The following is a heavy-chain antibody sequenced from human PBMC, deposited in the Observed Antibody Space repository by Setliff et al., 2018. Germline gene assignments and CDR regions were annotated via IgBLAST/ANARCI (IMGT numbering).Heavy chain of an antibody. CDR2: IGHTGSI. D-gene: IGHD6-19*01. Sequence: SETLSLTCTVSGYSISSGHYWGWTRQPPGKGLEWVGNIGHTGSINYNPSLKGRATISVDTSKNQVSLRLNSVTPADTAVYYCARERRRSGWNLDTFEIWGQGTTVTVSS. J-gene: IGHJ3*02. CDR3: ARERRRSGWNLDTFEI. CDR1: GYSISSGHY. V-gene: IGHV4-38-2*02.